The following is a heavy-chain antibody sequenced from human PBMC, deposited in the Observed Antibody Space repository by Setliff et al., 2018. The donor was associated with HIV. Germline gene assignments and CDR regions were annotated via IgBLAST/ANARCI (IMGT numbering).Heavy chain of an antibody. CDR1: GYTFTDFG. J-gene: IGHJ5*02. V-gene: IGHV1-18*01. D-gene: IGHD6-19*01. CDR2: IGAFNGNT. CDR3: ARGRTQWPNYNYFDP. Sequence: ASVKVSCKASGYTFTDFGITCVRQAPGQGLEWMGWIGAFNGNTHYPQNLQGRLTMTTDTSTRTAYMELRSRRAANTAVYYCARGRTQWPNYNYFDPWGLGTLVTVSS.